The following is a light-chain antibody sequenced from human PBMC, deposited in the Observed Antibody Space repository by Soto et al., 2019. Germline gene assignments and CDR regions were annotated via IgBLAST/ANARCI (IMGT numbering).Light chain of an antibody. Sequence: EIVLTQSPATLSLSPGERATLSCRASQRVSSYLAWYQQKPGQAPRLLIYDASNRATGIPARFSGSGSGTDFTLTISSLGPEDFAVYYCKPPSNWPQFTFGPGTNVDIK. V-gene: IGKV3-11*01. CDR2: DAS. CDR3: KPPSNWPQFT. CDR1: QRVSSY. J-gene: IGKJ3*01.